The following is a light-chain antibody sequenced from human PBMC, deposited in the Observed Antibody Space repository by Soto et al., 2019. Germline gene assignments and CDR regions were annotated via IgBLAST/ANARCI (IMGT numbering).Light chain of an antibody. V-gene: IGKV1-9*01. CDR3: QQLISYPLT. CDR2: VAS. CDR1: QGISSY. J-gene: IGKJ4*01. Sequence: DIQLTQSPSFLSASVGDRVTITCRASQGISSYLAWYQQKPGKAPKLLIYVASTLQSGVPSRFSGSGSGTEFTLTISSLQPEDCATYYCQQLISYPLTFGGGTKVEIK.